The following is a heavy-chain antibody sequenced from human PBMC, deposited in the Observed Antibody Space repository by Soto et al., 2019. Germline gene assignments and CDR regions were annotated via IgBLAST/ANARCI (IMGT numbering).Heavy chain of an antibody. J-gene: IGHJ4*02. CDR2: IYYSGST. CDR3: ARVTGGPFPDTEKYYFDY. V-gene: IGHV4-31*03. Sequence: SETLSLTCTVSGGSISSGGYYWSWIRQHPGKGLEWIGYIYYSGSTYYNPSLKSRVTISVDTSKNQFSLKLSSVTAADTAVYYCARVTGGPFPDTEKYYFDYWGQGTLVTVSS. D-gene: IGHD7-27*01. CDR1: GGSISSGGYY.